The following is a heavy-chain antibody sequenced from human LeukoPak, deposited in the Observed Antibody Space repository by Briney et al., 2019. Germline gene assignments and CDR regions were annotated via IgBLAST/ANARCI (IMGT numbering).Heavy chain of an antibody. CDR2: ISNSGVST. D-gene: IGHD2-2*02. V-gene: IGHV3-23*01. CDR3: AKDLYPHGRAEYFQH. J-gene: IGHJ1*01. Sequence: GGSLRLSCEASGFTFDNYAMSWVRQAPGKGLEWVSAISNSGVSTHYADSVKGRFTISRDNSKNTLFLHMNALRADDMAVYYCAKDLYPHGRAEYFQHWGQGTLVTVSS. CDR1: GFTFDNYA.